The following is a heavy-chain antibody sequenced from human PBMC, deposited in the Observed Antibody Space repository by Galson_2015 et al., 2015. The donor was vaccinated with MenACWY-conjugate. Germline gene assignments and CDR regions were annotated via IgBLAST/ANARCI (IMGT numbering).Heavy chain of an antibody. D-gene: IGHD6-13*01. Sequence: SLRLSCAASGFTFSNYAMSWVRQAPGKGLVWVSRINSDGRSTSYADSVKARFTISRDNAENTLYLHMNSLRAEDTAVYYCARDQQGYNSSLYRSFDYWGQGTLVTVSS. V-gene: IGHV3-74*01. CDR1: GFTFSNYA. J-gene: IGHJ4*02. CDR3: ARDQQGYNSSLYRSFDY. CDR2: INSDGRST.